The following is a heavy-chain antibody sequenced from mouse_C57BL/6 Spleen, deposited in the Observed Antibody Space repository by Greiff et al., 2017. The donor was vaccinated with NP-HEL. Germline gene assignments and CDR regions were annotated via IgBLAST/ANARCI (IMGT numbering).Heavy chain of an antibody. V-gene: IGHV1-69*01. CDR1: GYTFTSYW. J-gene: IGHJ2*01. Sequence: VQLQQPGAELVMPGASVKLSCKASGYTFTSYWMHWVKQRPGQGLEWIGDIDPSDSYTNYNQKFTGKSTLTVDKSSSTAYMQLSSLTSEDSAVYYCARSVTTVVARYFDDWGQGTTLTVSS. D-gene: IGHD1-1*01. CDR2: IDPSDSYT. CDR3: ARSVTTVVARYFDD.